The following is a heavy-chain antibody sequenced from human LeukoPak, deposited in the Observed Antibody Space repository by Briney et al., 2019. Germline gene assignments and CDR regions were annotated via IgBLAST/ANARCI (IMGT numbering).Heavy chain of an antibody. CDR2: ISGSGGST. CDR3: AKDGSPDGSRSYYNPWYFDY. Sequence: GGSLRPSCAASGFTVSSNYMSWVRQAPGKGLEWVSAISGSGGSTYYADSVKGRFTISRDNSKNTLYLQMNSLRAEDTAVYYCAKDGSPDGSRSYYNPWYFDYWGQGTLVTVSS. D-gene: IGHD3-10*01. V-gene: IGHV3-23*01. CDR1: GFTVSSNY. J-gene: IGHJ4*02.